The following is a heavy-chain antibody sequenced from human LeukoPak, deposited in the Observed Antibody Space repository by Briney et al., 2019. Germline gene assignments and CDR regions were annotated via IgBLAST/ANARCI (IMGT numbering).Heavy chain of an antibody. CDR3: AKVETAAAATLRWFDY. J-gene: IGHJ4*02. CDR1: VFTFSTYA. Sequence: GGSLRLSCAASVFTFSTYAMSCVPEAPGKGREGGSSIGGSSYSTYYADYVKGRFTISRDKSKNTLYLSMKSLRAEDTAVYYCAKVETAAAATLRWFDYWGQGTLVTVSS. V-gene: IGHV3-23*01. CDR2: IGGSSYST. D-gene: IGHD6-13*01.